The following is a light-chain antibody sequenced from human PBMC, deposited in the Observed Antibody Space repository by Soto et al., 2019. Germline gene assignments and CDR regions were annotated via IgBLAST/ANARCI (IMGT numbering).Light chain of an antibody. Sequence: EIVMTQSPATLSVSPGERATLSFSASQSVSSDLAWYHQKPGQAPRLLMFGTSNRATDIPDRFGGGGSGTDFTLTISRLEPEDVAVYYCQHYSRTLPWTFGQGTKVDIK. CDR1: QSVSSD. J-gene: IGKJ1*01. CDR3: QHYSRTLPWT. CDR2: GTS. V-gene: IGKV3D-15*01.